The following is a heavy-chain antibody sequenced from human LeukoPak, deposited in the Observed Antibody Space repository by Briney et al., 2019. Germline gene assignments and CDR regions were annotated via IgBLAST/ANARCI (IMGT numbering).Heavy chain of an antibody. D-gene: IGHD3-3*01. CDR1: GYTFTGYY. J-gene: IGHJ3*02. V-gene: IGHV1-2*02. CDR2: INPSSGGT. CDR3: ARLTYYDFWSGYNYAFDI. Sequence: ASVKVSCKASGYTFTGYYMHWVRQAPGQGLEWMGWINPSSGGTNYAQKFQGRVTMTRDASISTAYMELSRLRSDDTAVYYCARLTYYDFWSGYNYAFDIWGQGTMVTVSS.